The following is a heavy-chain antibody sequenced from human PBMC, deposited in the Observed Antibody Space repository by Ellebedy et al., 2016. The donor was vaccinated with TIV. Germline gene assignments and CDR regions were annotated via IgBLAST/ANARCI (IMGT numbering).Heavy chain of an antibody. CDR2: IYYSGST. V-gene: IGHV4-39*01. Sequence: SETLSLTCTVSGGSISSSSYYWGWIRQPPGKGLEWIGSIYYSGSTYYNPSLKSRVTISVDTSKNPFSLKLSSVTAADTAVYYCARQTVTITDYWGQGTLVTVSS. D-gene: IGHD4-17*01. CDR3: ARQTVTITDY. J-gene: IGHJ4*02. CDR1: GGSISSSSYY.